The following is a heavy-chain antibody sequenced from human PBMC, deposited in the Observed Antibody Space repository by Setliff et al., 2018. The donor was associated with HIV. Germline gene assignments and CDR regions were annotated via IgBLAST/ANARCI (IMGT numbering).Heavy chain of an antibody. J-gene: IGHJ4*02. CDR2: INHSGIT. CDR3: ARSVYNGYELPFDD. Sequence: SETLSLTCAVYGGSFSASYWSWIRQAPGKGLEWIGEINHSGITHYNPSLETRVTMFVDTSKNQFSLRLSPVTAADTAVYYCARSVYNGYELPFDDWGQGTLVTVSS. V-gene: IGHV4-34*01. CDR1: GGSFSASY. D-gene: IGHD5-12*01.